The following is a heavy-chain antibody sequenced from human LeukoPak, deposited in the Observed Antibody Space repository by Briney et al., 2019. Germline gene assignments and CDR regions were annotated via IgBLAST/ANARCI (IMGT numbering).Heavy chain of an antibody. CDR3: ASTRMGSYSI. CDR2: INTDGATT. V-gene: IGHV3-74*01. CDR1: GFTFSSYW. Sequence: PGGSLRLSCAASGFTFSSYWMHWVRQAPGKGLVWVSRINTDGATTTYADSVKGRFTISRDNARKTLYLQMSSLRVEDTAVYYCASTRMGSYSIWGQGTMVTVSS. D-gene: IGHD1-26*01. J-gene: IGHJ3*02.